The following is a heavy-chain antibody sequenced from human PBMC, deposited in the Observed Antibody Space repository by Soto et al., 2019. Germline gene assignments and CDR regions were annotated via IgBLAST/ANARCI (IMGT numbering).Heavy chain of an antibody. D-gene: IGHD2-15*01. J-gene: IGHJ4*02. CDR2: IIPIFGTA. CDR1: GGTFSSYA. V-gene: IGHV1-69*13. Sequence: GASVKVSCKASGGTFSSYAISWVRQAPGQGLEWMGGIIPIFGTANYAQKFQGRVTITADESTSTAYMELSSLRSEDTAVYYCARGRGRTDQLLPRDWGQGTLVTVSS. CDR3: ARGRGRTDQLLPRD.